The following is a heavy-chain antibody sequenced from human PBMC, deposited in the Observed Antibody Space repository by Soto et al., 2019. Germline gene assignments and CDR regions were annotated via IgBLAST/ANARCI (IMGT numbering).Heavy chain of an antibody. D-gene: IGHD2-2*01. CDR3: AKVPPRPYCSNDSCPFYY. J-gene: IGHJ4*02. V-gene: IGHV3-23*01. CDR1: GFTFSSYA. Sequence: GGSLRLSCAASGFTFSSYAMNWVRQAPGKGLEWVSTIDYTGGYSYYADSVKGRFTISRDNSQKTLDLQMNSLRAEDTAIYYCAKVPPRPYCSNDSCPFYYWGQGTLVTVS. CDR2: IDYTGGYS.